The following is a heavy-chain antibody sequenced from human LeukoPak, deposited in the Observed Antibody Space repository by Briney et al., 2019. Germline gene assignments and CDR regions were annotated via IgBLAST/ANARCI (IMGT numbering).Heavy chain of an antibody. CDR3: ARGQKYRNGYTVTELGSGYFDY. J-gene: IGHJ4*02. D-gene: IGHD5-18*01. V-gene: IGHV4-34*01. Sequence: PSETLSLTCAVYGGSFSGYYWGWIRRPPGKGLEWIGSIYYSGSTYYNPSLKSRVTISVDTSKNQFSLTLSSVTAADTAVYYCARGQKYRNGYTVTELGSGYFDYWGQGTLVTVSS. CDR1: GGSFSGYY. CDR2: IYYSGST.